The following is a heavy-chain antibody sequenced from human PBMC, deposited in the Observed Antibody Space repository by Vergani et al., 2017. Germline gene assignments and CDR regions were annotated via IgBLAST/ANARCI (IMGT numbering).Heavy chain of an antibody. Sequence: QVQLQESGPGLVKPSETLSLTCTVSGGSISSYYWSWIRQPAGKGLEWIGRIYTSGSTNYNPSLKSRVTMSVDTSKNQFSLKLSSVTAADTAVYYCARVEKGYCSSTSCYPPYYYYYMDVWGKGTTVTVSS. CDR1: GGSISSYY. D-gene: IGHD2-2*01. J-gene: IGHJ6*03. CDR2: IYTSGST. V-gene: IGHV4-4*07. CDR3: ARVEKGYCSSTSCYPPYYYYYMDV.